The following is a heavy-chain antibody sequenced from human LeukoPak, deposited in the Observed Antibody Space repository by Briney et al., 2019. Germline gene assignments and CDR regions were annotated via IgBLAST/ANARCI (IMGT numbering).Heavy chain of an antibody. J-gene: IGHJ4*02. D-gene: IGHD3-22*01. CDR2: INHRGSA. Sequence: SETLSLTCAVYGGSFRGSYWSCIRQPPGKGREWIGEINHRGSANNNPSLKSRVTISVDTSKTQSSMQLSSVTAADKAVYYCASGGSDSSGLIDYWGQGTLVTVSS. CDR1: GGSFRGSY. V-gene: IGHV4-34*01. CDR3: ASGGSDSSGLIDY.